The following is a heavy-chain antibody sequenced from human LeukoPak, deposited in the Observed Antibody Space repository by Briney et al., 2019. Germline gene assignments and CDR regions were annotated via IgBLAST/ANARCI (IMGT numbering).Heavy chain of an antibody. CDR1: GFTFSDYY. D-gene: IGHD2-15*01. V-gene: IGHV3-49*03. J-gene: IGHJ4*02. Sequence: GGSLRLSCAASGFTFSDYYMSWIRQAPGKGLEWVGFIRSKAYGGTTEYAASVKGRFTISRDDSKSIAYLQMNSLKTEDTAVYYCTRFRWWGVNFDYWGQGTLVTVSS. CDR3: TRFRWWGVNFDY. CDR2: IRSKAYGGTT.